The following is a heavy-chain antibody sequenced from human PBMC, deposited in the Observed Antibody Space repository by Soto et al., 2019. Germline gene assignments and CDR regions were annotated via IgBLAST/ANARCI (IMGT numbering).Heavy chain of an antibody. Sequence: SETLSLTCTVSGGSISSGDYYWSWIRQPPGKGLEWIGYIYYSGSTYYNPSLKSRVAISVDASKNQFSLQLNSVTPEDTAVYYCARAYCSGGSCWAWSSWFDPWGQGALVTVSS. CDR2: IYYSGST. J-gene: IGHJ5*02. CDR3: ARAYCSGGSCWAWSSWFDP. D-gene: IGHD2-15*01. V-gene: IGHV4-30-4*01. CDR1: GGSISSGDYY.